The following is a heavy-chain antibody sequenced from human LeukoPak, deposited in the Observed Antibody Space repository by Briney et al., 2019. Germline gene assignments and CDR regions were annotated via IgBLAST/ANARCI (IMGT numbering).Heavy chain of an antibody. CDR2: INTDSSDI. CDR3: ARDTFQPGLIDS. Sequence: GGSLRLSCAASGFTFSRYAMNWVRQAPGKGLQWVSYINTDSSDIHYADSVKGRFTISRDNARNTLYLQLSSLRAEDSAVNYCARDTFQPGLIDSWGQGTLVTVSS. J-gene: IGHJ4*02. CDR1: GFTFSRYA. V-gene: IGHV3-21*06. D-gene: IGHD2-2*01.